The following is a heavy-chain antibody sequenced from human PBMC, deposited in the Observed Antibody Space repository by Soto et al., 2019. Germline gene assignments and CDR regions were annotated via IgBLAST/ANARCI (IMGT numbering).Heavy chain of an antibody. Sequence: GGSLRLSCAASGFTFSNFAMSWVRQAPVKGLEWVSAISGSGTSTYDADSVKGRFSISRDNSKNTLYLQMNSLRAEDTAVYYCAKDRKSGSGWYWDYWGQGTLVTVSS. D-gene: IGHD6-19*01. J-gene: IGHJ4*02. CDR1: GFTFSNFA. V-gene: IGHV3-23*01. CDR3: AKDRKSGSGWYWDY. CDR2: ISGSGTST.